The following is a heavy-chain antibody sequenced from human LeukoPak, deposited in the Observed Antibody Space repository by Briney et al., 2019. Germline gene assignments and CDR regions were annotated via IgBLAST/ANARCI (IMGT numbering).Heavy chain of an antibody. V-gene: IGHV4-34*01. D-gene: IGHD2-21*02. J-gene: IGHJ4*02. CDR2: INHSGST. CDR1: GGSFSGYY. CDR3: AGDVFDGDY. Sequence: SETLSLTCAVYGGSFSGYYWSWIRQPPGKGLEWIGEINHSGSTNYNPSLKSRVTISVDTSKNQFSLKLSSVTAADTAVYYCAGDVFDGDYWGQGTLVTVSS.